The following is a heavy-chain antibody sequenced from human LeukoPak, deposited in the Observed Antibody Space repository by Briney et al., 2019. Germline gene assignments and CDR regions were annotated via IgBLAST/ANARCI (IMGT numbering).Heavy chain of an antibody. CDR2: IIPIFGTA. CDR1: GGTFSSYA. Sequence: GASVTVSCKASGGTFSSYAISWVRQAPGQGLEWMGGIIPIFGTANYAQKFQGRVTITADESTSTAYMELSSLRSEDTAVYYCAFESGYEMAGAFDIWGQGTMVTVSS. CDR3: AFESGYEMAGAFDI. D-gene: IGHD5-12*01. J-gene: IGHJ3*02. V-gene: IGHV1-69*13.